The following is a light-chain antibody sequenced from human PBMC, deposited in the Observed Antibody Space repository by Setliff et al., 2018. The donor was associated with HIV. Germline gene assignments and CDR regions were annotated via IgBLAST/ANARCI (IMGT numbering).Light chain of an antibody. J-gene: IGLJ1*01. CDR2: EVS. CDR3: SSYTSSSTLGV. CDR1: TRDVGGGSNY. V-gene: IGLV2-14*03. Sequence: QSVLTQPASVSGSPGQSITISCTGTTRDVGGGSNYVSWYQRHPGKAPRLIIFEVSKRPSGVTPRFSGSKSGNTASLTISGLQAEDEADYYCSSYTSSSTLGVFGTGTKVTVL.